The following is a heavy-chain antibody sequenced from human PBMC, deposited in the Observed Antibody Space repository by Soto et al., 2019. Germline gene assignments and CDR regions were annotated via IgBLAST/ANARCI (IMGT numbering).Heavy chain of an antibody. Sequence: PGGSLRLSCAASGFTFSTYSMNWVRQAPGKGLEWVSYISSNGSTKYYTDSVKGRFTISRDNSKNTLYLQMNSLRAEDTAVYYCANNAYYYDSSGYLSYFDLWGRGTLVTVSS. CDR2: ISSNGSTK. D-gene: IGHD3-22*01. V-gene: IGHV3-48*01. CDR1: GFTFSTYS. CDR3: ANNAYYYDSSGYLSYFDL. J-gene: IGHJ2*01.